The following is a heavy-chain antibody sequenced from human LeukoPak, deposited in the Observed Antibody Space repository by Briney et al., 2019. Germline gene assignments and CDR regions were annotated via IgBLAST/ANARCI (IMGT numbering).Heavy chain of an antibody. V-gene: IGHV1-18*01. D-gene: IGHD6-13*01. CDR3: ARDFVASAMDV. J-gene: IGHJ6*04. CDR1: GYTFTSYG. Sequence: ASVKVSCKASGYTFTSYGLNWVRQAPGQGLEWMGWISAYNGNTNYAQKFQGRVTMTRDTSISTAYMELSRLRSDDTALYYCARDFVASAMDVWGKGTTVTVSS. CDR2: ISAYNGNT.